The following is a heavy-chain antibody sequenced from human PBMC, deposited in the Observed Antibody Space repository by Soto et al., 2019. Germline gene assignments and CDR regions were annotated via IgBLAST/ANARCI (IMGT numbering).Heavy chain of an antibody. CDR3: AKDSHYYDSSGYYY. CDR2: ISYDGSNK. J-gene: IGHJ4*02. CDR1: GFTFSSYG. V-gene: IGHV3-30*18. D-gene: IGHD3-22*01. Sequence: QVQLVESGGGVVQPGRSLRLSCAASGFTFSSYGMHWVRQAPGKGLEWVAVISYDGSNKYYADSVKGRFTISRDNSMNTLYLQMNSLRAEDTAVYYCAKDSHYYDSSGYYYWGQGTLVTVSS.